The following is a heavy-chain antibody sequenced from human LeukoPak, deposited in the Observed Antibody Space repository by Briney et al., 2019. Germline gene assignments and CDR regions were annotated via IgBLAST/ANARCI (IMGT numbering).Heavy chain of an antibody. CDR1: GFTFSSYW. J-gene: IGHJ4*02. V-gene: IGHV3-74*01. Sequence: GGSLRLSCAASGFTFSSYWMHWVRQAPGKGLVWVSRINSDGSSTSYADFVKGRFTISRDNAKNTLYLQMNSLRAEDTAVYYCARAVEDEYYFDYWGQGTLVTVSS. D-gene: IGHD4-23*01. CDR2: INSDGSST. CDR3: ARAVEDEYYFDY.